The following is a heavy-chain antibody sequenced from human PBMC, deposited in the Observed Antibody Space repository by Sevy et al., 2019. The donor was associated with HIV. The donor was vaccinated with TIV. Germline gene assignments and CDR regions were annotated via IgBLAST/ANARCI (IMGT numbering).Heavy chain of an antibody. D-gene: IGHD5-12*01. V-gene: IGHV3-33*08. CDR2: IWHDGNSE. CDR3: ASEAGYGTDSRPFDY. Sequence: GGSLRLSCVASRFTFSTYVMHWVRQAPGKGLEWVAVIWHDGNSEYYADSVRGRFTISRDDSKNTMNLQMNSLRPEDTALYYCASEAGYGTDSRPFDYWGQGTLVTVSS. CDR1: RFTFSTYV. J-gene: IGHJ4*02.